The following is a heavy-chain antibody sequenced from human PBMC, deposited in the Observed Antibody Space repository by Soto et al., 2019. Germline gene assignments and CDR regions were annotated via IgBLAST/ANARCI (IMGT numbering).Heavy chain of an antibody. CDR2: IVPIFGAT. CDR1: GGTFSNYA. D-gene: IGHD6-19*01. V-gene: IGHV1-69*13. J-gene: IGHJ6*02. Sequence: SVKVSCKVSGGTFSNYAIDWVRLAPGHGLEWMGGIVPIFGATYYTQKFQGRATIIADDSTTTAYLEMSSLRSEDTAIYYCARGEAVAGLYNYHGWYVWGQGTAVTGSS. CDR3: ARGEAVAGLYNYHGWYV.